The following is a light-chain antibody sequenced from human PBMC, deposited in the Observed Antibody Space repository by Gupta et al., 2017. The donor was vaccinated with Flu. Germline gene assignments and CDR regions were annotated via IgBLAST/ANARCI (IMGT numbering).Light chain of an antibody. CDR2: EIS. CDR1: SSDVD. Sequence: SPGQSITISCTGTSSDVDVSLYQHHPGKAPRLMIYEISNRPSGVSNRFSGSKSGKMASLTISGLQAEDEGDYYCSSFSSSSTWVFGGGTKLTVL. J-gene: IGLJ3*02. V-gene: IGLV2-14*01. CDR3: SSFSSSSTWV.